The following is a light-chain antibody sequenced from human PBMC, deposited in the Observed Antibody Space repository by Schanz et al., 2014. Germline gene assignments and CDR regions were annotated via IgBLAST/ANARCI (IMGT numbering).Light chain of an antibody. CDR2: DAS. J-gene: IGKJ1*01. V-gene: IGKV3-11*01. CDR3: QHYGSSPRT. Sequence: EIVLTQSPATLSLSPGERATLSCRASQSVNTYLAWYQQKPGQAPRLLIYDASNSATGIPTRFSGSGSGTYFSLTISSLEPDDFAVYYCQHYGSSPRTFGQGTKVEIK. CDR1: QSVNTY.